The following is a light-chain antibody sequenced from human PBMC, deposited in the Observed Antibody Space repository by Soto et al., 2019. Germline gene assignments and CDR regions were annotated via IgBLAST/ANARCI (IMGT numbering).Light chain of an antibody. CDR1: SSDVGAYNS. Sequence: QSVLTQPASVSGSPGQSIAISCTGTSSDVGAYNSVSWYQQHPGRAPKLMIHDVSDRPSGVSNRFSGSKSGNTASLTISGLQAEDDADYSCSSYTSISTYVFGTGTKVTVL. V-gene: IGLV2-14*03. CDR2: DVS. J-gene: IGLJ1*01. CDR3: SSYTSISTYV.